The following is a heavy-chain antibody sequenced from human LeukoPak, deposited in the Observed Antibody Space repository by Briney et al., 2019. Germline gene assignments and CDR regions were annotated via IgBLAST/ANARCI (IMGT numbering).Heavy chain of an antibody. Sequence: ASVKVSCKASSYTFTNYAFTWVRQSPGQGLEWMGWISAYNGNTNYAQKLQGRVTMTTDTSTSTAYMELRSLRSDDTAVYYCARGLEWLTRRHTWFDPWGQGTLVTVSS. CDR2: ISAYNGNT. CDR1: SYTFTNYA. CDR3: ARGLEWLTRRHTWFDP. J-gene: IGHJ5*02. D-gene: IGHD3-3*01. V-gene: IGHV1-18*01.